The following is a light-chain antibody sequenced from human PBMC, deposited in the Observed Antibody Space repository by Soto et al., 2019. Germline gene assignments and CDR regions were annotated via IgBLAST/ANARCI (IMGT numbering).Light chain of an antibody. CDR1: QSVGVD. V-gene: IGKV3-15*01. CDR3: QQYNDWPPLT. Sequence: EIVMTQSPATLSVSPGERATLSCRASQSVGVDLAWYRQKRGQAPRLLIYGASTRATGIAARFSGSGSGTEFTLTISGLQSEDFAIYYCQQYNDWPPLTVGGGTEVEVK. CDR2: GAS. J-gene: IGKJ4*01.